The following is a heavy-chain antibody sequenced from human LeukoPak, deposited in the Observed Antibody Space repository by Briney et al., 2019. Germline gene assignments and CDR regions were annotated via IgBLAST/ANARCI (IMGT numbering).Heavy chain of an antibody. CDR2: IYYSGST. CDR3: ARQKITTSDY. D-gene: IGHD3-22*01. Sequence: SETLSLTCTVSGGSISSSSHYWGWIRQPPGKGLEWIGSIYYSGSTYYNPSLKSRVIISVDTSKNQSSLKLTSVTAADTAVYYCARQKITTSDYWGQGTLVTVSS. CDR1: GGSISSSSHY. J-gene: IGHJ4*02. V-gene: IGHV4-39*01.